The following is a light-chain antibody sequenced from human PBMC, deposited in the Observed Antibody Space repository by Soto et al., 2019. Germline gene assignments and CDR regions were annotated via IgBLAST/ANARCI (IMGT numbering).Light chain of an antibody. J-gene: IGKJ2*02. V-gene: IGKV3-20*01. Sequence: EIVLTQSPGTLSLSPGEGATLSCRASQSVSSSYLAWYQQKPGQAPRLLIYGASSRATGIPDRFSGSGSGTDFTLTISRLEPEDFAVYYCQQYGSSPCTFGQGTKVDIK. CDR3: QQYGSSPCT. CDR2: GAS. CDR1: QSVSSSY.